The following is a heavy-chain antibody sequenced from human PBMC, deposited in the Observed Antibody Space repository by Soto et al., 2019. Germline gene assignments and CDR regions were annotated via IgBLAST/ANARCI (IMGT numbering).Heavy chain of an antibody. J-gene: IGHJ5*02. V-gene: IGHV1-69*13. CDR1: GGTFSSYA. CDR3: ARDLPYYDFWSGYYQVNWFDP. D-gene: IGHD3-3*01. Sequence: SVKVSCKASGGTFSSYAISWVRQAPGQGLEWMGGIIPIFGTANYAQKFQSRVTITADESTSTAYMELSSLRSEDTAVYYCARDLPYYDFWSGYYQVNWFDPWGLGTLVTVSS. CDR2: IIPIFGTA.